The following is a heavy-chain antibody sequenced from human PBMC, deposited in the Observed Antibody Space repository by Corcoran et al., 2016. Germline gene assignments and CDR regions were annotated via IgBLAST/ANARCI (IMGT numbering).Heavy chain of an antibody. V-gene: IGHV1-69*01. D-gene: IGHD3-22*01. Sequence: QVQLVQSGAEVKKPGSSVKVSCKASGGTFSSYAIIWVRQAPGQGLEWMGGIIPIFGTANYAQKFQGRETITADESTSTAYMERSSMRSEEAAVYYLARGVGDSSGYYPNFGAFEIWGQGTMVTVSS. J-gene: IGHJ3*02. CDR2: IIPIFGTA. CDR3: ARGVGDSSGYYPNFGAFEI. CDR1: GGTFSSYA.